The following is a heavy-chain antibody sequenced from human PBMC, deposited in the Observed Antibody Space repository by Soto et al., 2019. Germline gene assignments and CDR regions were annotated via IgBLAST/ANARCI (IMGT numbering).Heavy chain of an antibody. CDR2: IHSSGTT. Sequence: PSETLSLTCTVSGDSITSYYWSWLRQPPGGGLEWIGYIHSSGTTKSNPSLKSRVTILVDTSKNQLSLDLRSVTTADTAVYYCARRAGTNYGHWLDSWGQGNLVTVSS. J-gene: IGHJ5*01. CDR3: ARRAGTNYGHWLDS. CDR1: GDSITSYY. V-gene: IGHV4-4*09. D-gene: IGHD2-8*01.